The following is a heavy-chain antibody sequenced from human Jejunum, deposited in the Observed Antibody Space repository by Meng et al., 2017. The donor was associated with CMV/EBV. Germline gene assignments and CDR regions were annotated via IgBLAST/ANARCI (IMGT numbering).Heavy chain of an antibody. CDR3: AKQGYNNDLDY. V-gene: IGHV3-23*01. CDR2: ISGSGHPT. J-gene: IGHJ4*02. CDR1: GFSFSSDA. D-gene: IGHD5-24*01. Sequence: AASGFSFSSDALTWVRQAPGKGLEWVSTISGSGHPTYYADSVKGRFTISRDYSKITLSLQMNNLRAEDTALYFCAKQGYNNDLDYWGQGTLVTVSS.